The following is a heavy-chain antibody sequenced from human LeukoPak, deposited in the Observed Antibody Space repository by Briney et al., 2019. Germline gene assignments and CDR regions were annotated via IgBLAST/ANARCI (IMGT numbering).Heavy chain of an antibody. Sequence: GGSLRLSCAASGFTFSDYYMSWIRQAPGKGLEWVSYISFSSATIHYADSVKGRFTISRDNAKNSLYLQMNSLRAEDTAVYYCARAVSRFYMDVWGKGTTVTVSS. CDR1: GFTFSDYY. V-gene: IGHV3-11*04. CDR2: ISFSSATI. CDR3: ARAVSRFYMDV. J-gene: IGHJ6*03.